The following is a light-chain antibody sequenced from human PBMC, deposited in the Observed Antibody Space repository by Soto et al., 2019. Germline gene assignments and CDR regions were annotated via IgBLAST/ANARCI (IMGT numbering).Light chain of an antibody. Sequence: QSALTQPPSASGSPGQSVTISCTGPSSDVGGYNYVSWYQQHPGKAPKLMIYEVSKRPSGVPDRFSGCKSGNTASLTVSGLQAEDEADYYCSSYAGSNNLVFGGGTQLTVL. CDR3: SSYAGSNNLV. CDR1: SSDVGGYNY. V-gene: IGLV2-8*01. J-gene: IGLJ2*01. CDR2: EVS.